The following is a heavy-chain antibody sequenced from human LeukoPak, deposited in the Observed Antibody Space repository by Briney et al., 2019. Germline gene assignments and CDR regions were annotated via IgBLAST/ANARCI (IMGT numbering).Heavy chain of an antibody. V-gene: IGHV3-30*02. CDR1: GFTFNNYG. J-gene: IGHJ4*02. D-gene: IGHD6-13*01. CDR3: AKDMTPYSSLHPAIFDY. CDR2: IRYDGRDT. Sequence: GGSLRLSCAASGFTFNNYGVHWVRQAPGKGLDWVALIRYDGRDTYYADSVKGRFTISRDNSKNTLYLQMNSLRAEDTAVYYCAKDMTPYSSLHPAIFDYWGQGTLVTVSS.